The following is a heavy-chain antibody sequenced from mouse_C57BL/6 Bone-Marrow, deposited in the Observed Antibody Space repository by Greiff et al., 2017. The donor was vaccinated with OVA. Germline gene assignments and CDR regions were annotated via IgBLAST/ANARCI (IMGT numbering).Heavy chain of an antibody. CDR2: IDPETGGT. CDR1: GYTFTDYE. CDR3: RYGGYYRYFDV. D-gene: IGHD1-1*02. J-gene: IGHJ1*03. Sequence: QVQLQQSGAELVRPGASVTLSCKASGYTFTDYEMHWVKQTPVHGLEWIGAIDPETGGTAYNQKFKGKAILTADKSSSTAYMELRSLTSADSAVYYCRYGGYYRYFDVWGTGTTVTVSS. V-gene: IGHV1-15*01.